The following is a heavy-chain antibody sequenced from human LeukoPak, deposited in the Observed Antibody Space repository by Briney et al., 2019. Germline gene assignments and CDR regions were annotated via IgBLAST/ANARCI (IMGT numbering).Heavy chain of an antibody. CDR1: GGSFSGYY. Sequence: PSETLSLTCAVYGGSFSGYYWSWIRQPPGRGLEWIGEINHSGSTNYNPFLKSRVTISVDTSKNQFSLKLSSVTAADTAVYYCARDDTLGYSSGWYGAFDIWGQGTMVTVSS. J-gene: IGHJ3*02. D-gene: IGHD6-19*01. V-gene: IGHV4-34*01. CDR2: INHSGST. CDR3: ARDDTLGYSSGWYGAFDI.